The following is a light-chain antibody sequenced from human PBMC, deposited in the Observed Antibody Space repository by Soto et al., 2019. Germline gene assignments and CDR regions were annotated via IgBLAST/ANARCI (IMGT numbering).Light chain of an antibody. Sequence: ETVMTQSPAPLSVSPGATATLSCRSSQNVHINLAWYQQKPGQAPTLLIYGVSARAPGVPARFSGAGSGTEFTLTIRSLQSADFAVYYCQQYETWPRTFGQGTKVAIQ. CDR3: QQYETWPRT. CDR2: GVS. CDR1: QNVHIN. V-gene: IGKV3-15*01. J-gene: IGKJ2*02.